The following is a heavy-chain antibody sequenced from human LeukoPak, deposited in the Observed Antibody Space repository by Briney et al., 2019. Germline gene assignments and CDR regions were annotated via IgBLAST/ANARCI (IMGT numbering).Heavy chain of an antibody. J-gene: IGHJ4*02. CDR2: IKHDGSVK. Sequence: GGSLRLSCAASGFTFSTYWMSWVRQAPGKGLEWVANIKHDGSVKYYVGSVKGRFTISRDNAKNSLYLQMNSLRAEDTAVYYCATFPRSSTSFNFDYWGQGTLVTVSS. CDR1: GFTFSTYW. CDR3: ATFPRSSTSFNFDY. V-gene: IGHV3-7*01. D-gene: IGHD2-2*01.